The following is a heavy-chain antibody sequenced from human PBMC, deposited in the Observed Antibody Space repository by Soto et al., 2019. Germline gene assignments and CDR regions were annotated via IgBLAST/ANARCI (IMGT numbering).Heavy chain of an antibody. CDR3: AKDQVRGVRGVITYYYGMDV. J-gene: IGHJ6*02. V-gene: IGHV3-30*18. Sequence: QVQLVESGGGVVQPGRSLRLSCAASGFTFSSYGMHWVRQAPGKGLEWVAVISYDGSNKYYADSVKGRFTISRDNSKNTLHLKMNSLRAADTAVYYCAKDQVRGVRGVITYYYGMDVWGQGTTVTVSS. D-gene: IGHD3-10*01. CDR1: GFTFSSYG. CDR2: ISYDGSNK.